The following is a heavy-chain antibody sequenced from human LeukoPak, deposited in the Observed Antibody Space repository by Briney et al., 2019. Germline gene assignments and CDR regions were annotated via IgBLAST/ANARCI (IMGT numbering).Heavy chain of an antibody. Sequence: PGGSLRLSCAASGFTFSSYSMNWVRQAPGKGLEWVSSISSSSSYIYYADSVKGRFTISRDNAKNSLYLQMNSLRAEDTAVYYCARPRIAVAGPHPDYWGQGTLVTVSS. D-gene: IGHD6-19*01. CDR1: GFTFSSYS. CDR3: ARPRIAVAGPHPDY. CDR2: ISSSSSYI. J-gene: IGHJ4*02. V-gene: IGHV3-21*01.